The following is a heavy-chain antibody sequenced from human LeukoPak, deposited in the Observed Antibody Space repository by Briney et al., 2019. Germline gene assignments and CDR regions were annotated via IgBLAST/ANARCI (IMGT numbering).Heavy chain of an antibody. Sequence: SETLSLTCTVSGYSISSGYYWGWIRQPPGKGLEWIGSIYHSGSTYYNPSLKSRVTISVDTSKNQFSLKLSSVTAADTAVYYCARAPSWQWDANWFDPWGQGTLVTVSS. CDR1: GYSISSGYY. CDR2: IYHSGST. D-gene: IGHD1-26*01. CDR3: ARAPSWQWDANWFDP. V-gene: IGHV4-38-2*02. J-gene: IGHJ5*02.